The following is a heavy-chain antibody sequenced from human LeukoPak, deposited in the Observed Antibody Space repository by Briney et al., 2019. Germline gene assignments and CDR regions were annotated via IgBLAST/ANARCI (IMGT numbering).Heavy chain of an antibody. CDR1: GGSISSYY. CDR3: ARNTAVVTWGAFDI. CDR2: IYYSGST. D-gene: IGHD5-18*01. J-gene: IGHJ3*02. Sequence: SETLSLTCTVSGGSISSYYWSWIRQPPGKGLEWIGYIYYSGSTNYNPSLKSRVTISVDTSKNQFSLKLSSVTAADTAVYYCARNTAVVTWGAFDIWGQGTMVTVSS. V-gene: IGHV4-59*01.